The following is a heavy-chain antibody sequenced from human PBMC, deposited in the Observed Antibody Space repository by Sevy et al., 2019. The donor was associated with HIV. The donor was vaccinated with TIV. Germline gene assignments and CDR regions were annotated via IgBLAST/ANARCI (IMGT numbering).Heavy chain of an antibody. V-gene: IGHV3-74*01. Sequence: GGSLRLSCAASGFTFSTYWMHWVRQAPGKGLVWVSRINSDGSNTNYADSVKGRFTISRDNAKNTLYLQMNSLRAEDTAVYYCARVEYLGYCSSTSCSDAFDIWGQGTMVTVSS. CDR1: GFTFSTYW. J-gene: IGHJ3*02. CDR2: INSDGSNT. CDR3: ARVEYLGYCSSTSCSDAFDI. D-gene: IGHD2-2*01.